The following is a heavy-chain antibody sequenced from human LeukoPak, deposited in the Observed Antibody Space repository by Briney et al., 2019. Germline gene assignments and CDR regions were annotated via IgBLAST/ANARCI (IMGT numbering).Heavy chain of an antibody. CDR3: AREKVGLLDYFDY. V-gene: IGHV4-61*01. CDR1: GGSVSSGSYY. D-gene: IGHD3-22*01. Sequence: SETLSLTCTVSGGSVSSGSYYWSWIRQPPGKGLERIGYIYYSGSTNYNPSLKSRVTISVDTSKNQFSLKLSSVTAADTAVYYCAREKVGLLDYFDYWGQGTLVTVSS. CDR2: IYYSGST. J-gene: IGHJ4*02.